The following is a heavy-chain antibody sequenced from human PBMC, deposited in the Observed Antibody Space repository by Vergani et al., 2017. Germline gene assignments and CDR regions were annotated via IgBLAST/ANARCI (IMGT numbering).Heavy chain of an antibody. CDR3: ARGRVAAASYDY. CDR1: GGSISSSSYY. J-gene: IGHJ4*02. Sequence: QVQLQESGPGLVKPSQTLSLTCTVSGGSISSSSYYWGWIRQPPGKGLEWIGSIYYSGSTYNPSLKSRVTISVDTSKNQFSLKLNSVTAADTAVYFCARGRVAAASYDYWGQGTLVTVSS. D-gene: IGHD6-13*01. CDR2: IYYSGST. V-gene: IGHV4-39*01.